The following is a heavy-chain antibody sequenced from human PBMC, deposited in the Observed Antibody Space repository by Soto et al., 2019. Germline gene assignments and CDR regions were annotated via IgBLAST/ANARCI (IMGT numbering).Heavy chain of an antibody. Sequence: EVQLLESGGGLVQPGGSLRLSCAASGFTFSSYAMRWGRQAPGKGLEWVSAISGSGDSTYYADSVKGRFTISSDNSKNTLYLQMNSLRAEDTAVYYCARRGSGSYYDYWGQGTLVTVSS. CDR1: GFTFSSYA. V-gene: IGHV3-23*01. J-gene: IGHJ4*02. D-gene: IGHD1-26*01. CDR3: ARRGSGSYYDY. CDR2: ISGSGDST.